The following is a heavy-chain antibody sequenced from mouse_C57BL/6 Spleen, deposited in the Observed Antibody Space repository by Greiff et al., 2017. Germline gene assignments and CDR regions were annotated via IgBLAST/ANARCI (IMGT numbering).Heavy chain of an antibody. D-gene: IGHD3-2*02. CDR3: ARSGSSGYEDY. J-gene: IGHJ3*01. CDR1: GYAFSSSW. V-gene: IGHV1-82*01. Sequence: QVQLQQSGPELVQPGASVKISCKASGYAFSSSWMNWVKQRPGKGLEWIGRIYPGDGDTNYNGKFKGKATLTADKSSSTAYMQLSSLTSEDSAVYFCARSGSSGYEDYWGQGNLVTVSA. CDR2: IYPGDGDT.